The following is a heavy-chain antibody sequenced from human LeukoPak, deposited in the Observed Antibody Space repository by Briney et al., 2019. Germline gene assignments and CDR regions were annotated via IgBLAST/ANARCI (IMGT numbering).Heavy chain of an antibody. CDR1: GFSLSTSGVG. CDR3: AHRLGYCSGGSCLHFDY. CDR2: IYWDDDK. D-gene: IGHD2-15*01. V-gene: IGHV2-5*02. Sequence: QSGPTLVNPTQTLTLTCTFSGFSLSTSGVGVGWIRQPPGKALEWLALIYWDDDKRYSPSLKSRLTITKDTSKNQVVLTMTNMDPVDTATYYCAHRLGYCSGGSCLHFDYWGQGTLVTVSS. J-gene: IGHJ4*02.